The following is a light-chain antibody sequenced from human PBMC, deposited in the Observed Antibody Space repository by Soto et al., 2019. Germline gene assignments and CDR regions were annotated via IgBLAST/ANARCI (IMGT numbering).Light chain of an antibody. CDR2: GAS. CDR1: QSVTSSY. CDR3: QQYCNPPRYT. V-gene: IGKV3-20*01. Sequence: ESVLTQSPGTLSLSPGERATLSCRASQSVTSSYLAWYQQKPGQPPRLLIYGASSRATGIPDRFRGSGSGTDFTLTISRLEPEDFAVYYCQQYCNPPRYTFGQGTKLEIK. J-gene: IGKJ2*01.